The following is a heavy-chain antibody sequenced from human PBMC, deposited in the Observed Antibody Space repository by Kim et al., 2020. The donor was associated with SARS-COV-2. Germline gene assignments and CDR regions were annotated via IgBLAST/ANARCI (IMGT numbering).Heavy chain of an antibody. Sequence: GGSLRLSCAASGFTFSTYGMPWVRQAPGKGLEWVAVISHDGSNEMFADSVKGRFTMSRDNFKNTMYLQMNSLKPEDTAVYYCAKDLRAKHVGCTSYNYYYGMDGGGQRTSVSVSA. V-gene: IGHV3-30*18. D-gene: IGHD3-10*01. CDR3: AKDLRAKHVGCTSYNYYYGMDG. J-gene: IGHJ6*01. CDR2: ISHDGSNE. CDR1: GFTFSTYG.